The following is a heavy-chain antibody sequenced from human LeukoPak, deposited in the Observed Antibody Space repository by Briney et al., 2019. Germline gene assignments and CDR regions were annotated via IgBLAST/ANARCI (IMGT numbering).Heavy chain of an antibody. Sequence: SETLSLICTVSGGSISSYYWSWIRQPPGKGLEWIGYNYYSGSTNYNPSLKSRVTMSVDTSKNQFSLKLTSVTAAYTAVYYCSRTTVTTEYYFDYWGQGTLVTVSS. J-gene: IGHJ4*02. CDR1: GGSISSYY. CDR2: NYYSGST. CDR3: SRTTVTTEYYFDY. D-gene: IGHD4-17*01. V-gene: IGHV4-59*01.